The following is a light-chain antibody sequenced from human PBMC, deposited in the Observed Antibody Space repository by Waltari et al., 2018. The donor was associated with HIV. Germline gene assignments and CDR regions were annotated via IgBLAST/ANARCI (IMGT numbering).Light chain of an antibody. CDR2: RNY. J-gene: IGLJ3*02. V-gene: IGLV1-47*01. Sequence: QSVLSQPPSASVTPGQRVTFSCSGSSSNIGSNHVYWYQQFPGTAPKLLIYRNYQRPSGVPDRFSGSKSGTSASLAISGLRSEDEADYYCAVWDVSLNGRVFGGGTKLTVL. CDR1: SSNIGSNH. CDR3: AVWDVSLNGRV.